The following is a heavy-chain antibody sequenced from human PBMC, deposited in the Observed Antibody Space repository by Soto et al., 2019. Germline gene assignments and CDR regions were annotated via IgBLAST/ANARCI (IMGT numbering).Heavy chain of an antibody. CDR2: INYDGSIK. Sequence: GGSLRLSCAASGFTFSDYWMHWVRQAPGKGLVCVALINYDGSIKYYADSVKGRFTISRDNSKNTLYLQMNSLRAEDTAVYYCARAAAGTGRLFDYWGQGTLVTVS. J-gene: IGHJ4*02. V-gene: IGHV3-30*03. CDR3: ARAAAGTGRLFDY. D-gene: IGHD6-13*01. CDR1: GFTFSDYW.